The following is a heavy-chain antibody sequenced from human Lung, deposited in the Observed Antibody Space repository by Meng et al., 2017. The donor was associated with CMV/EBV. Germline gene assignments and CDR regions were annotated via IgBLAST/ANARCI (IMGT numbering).Heavy chain of an antibody. CDR2: IKQDGSEK. CDR1: GFTFSSYW. D-gene: IGHD1-26*01. J-gene: IGHJ6*02. Sequence: GESXKISCAASGFTFSSYWMSWVRQAPGKGLEWVANIKQDGSEKYYVDSVKGRFTISRDNAKNSLYLQMNSLRAEDTAVYYCARCVRSGSYPYYYYGMDVWGQGXTVTVSS. V-gene: IGHV3-7*01. CDR3: ARCVRSGSYPYYYYGMDV.